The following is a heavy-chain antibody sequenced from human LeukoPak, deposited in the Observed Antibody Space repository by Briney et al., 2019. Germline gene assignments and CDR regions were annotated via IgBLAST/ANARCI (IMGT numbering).Heavy chain of an antibody. CDR1: GYTFTGYY. CDR3: ARDGRISRNMYYYYMDV. V-gene: IGHV1-2*02. J-gene: IGHJ6*03. D-gene: IGHD2/OR15-2a*01. Sequence: ASVKVSCKASGYTFTGYYMHWVRQAPGQGLEWMGWINLNSGGTNYAQKFQGRVTMTRDTSISTAYMELSRLRSDDTAVYYCARDGRISRNMYYYYMDVWGKGTTVTVSS. CDR2: INLNSGGT.